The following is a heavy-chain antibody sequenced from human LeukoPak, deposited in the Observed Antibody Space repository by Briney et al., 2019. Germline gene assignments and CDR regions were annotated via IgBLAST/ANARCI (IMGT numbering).Heavy chain of an antibody. D-gene: IGHD6-13*01. Sequence: SETLSLTCAVSGGAISSGGYSWSWIRQPPGKGLEWIGYIYQNGNTYYNPSLKSRVTISVDRSKNQFSLNLSSVTAADTAVYYCGRGGIAAAASGIDYWGQGTLVAVSS. CDR1: GGAISSGGYS. CDR2: IYQNGNT. V-gene: IGHV4-30-2*01. CDR3: GRGGIAAAASGIDY. J-gene: IGHJ4*02.